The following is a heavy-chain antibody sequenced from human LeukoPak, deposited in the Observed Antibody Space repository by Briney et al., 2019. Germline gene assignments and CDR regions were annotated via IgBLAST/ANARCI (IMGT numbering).Heavy chain of an antibody. Sequence: PGGFLRLSCAASGFTFSSYSMNWVRQAPGKGLEWVSSISSSSSYIYYADSVEGRFTISRDNAKNSLYLQMNSLRAEDTAVYYCARVGSSGSYSDWGQGTLVTVSS. J-gene: IGHJ4*02. CDR2: ISSSSSYI. CDR1: GFTFSSYS. CDR3: ARVGSSGSYSD. D-gene: IGHD1-26*01. V-gene: IGHV3-21*01.